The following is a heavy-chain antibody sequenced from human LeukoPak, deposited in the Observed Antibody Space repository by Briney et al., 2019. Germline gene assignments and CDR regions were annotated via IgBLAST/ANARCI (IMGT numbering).Heavy chain of an antibody. CDR3: AKGGYSGYDYYYYYMDV. CDR1: GFTFSSYA. J-gene: IGHJ6*03. Sequence: PGGSLRLSCAASGFTFSSYAMSWVRQAPGKGLEWVSAISGSGGSTYYADSVKGRFTISRDNSKNTLYLQMNSLRAEDTAVYYCAKGGYSGYDYYYYYMDVWGKGTTVTVSS. V-gene: IGHV3-23*01. CDR2: ISGSGGST. D-gene: IGHD5-12*01.